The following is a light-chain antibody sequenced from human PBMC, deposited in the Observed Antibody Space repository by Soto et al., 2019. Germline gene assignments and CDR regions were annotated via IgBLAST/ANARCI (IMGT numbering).Light chain of an antibody. CDR3: CSYAGSPWV. CDR2: EGS. Sequence: QSVLTQPASVSGSTGQSITISCTGTSSDVGNYNLVSWYQHHPGKAPKLMIHEGSKRPSGVSNRFSGSKSGNTASLTISVLQAEDEADYYCCSYAGSPWVFGGGTKLTVL. CDR1: SSDVGNYNL. J-gene: IGLJ3*02. V-gene: IGLV2-23*01.